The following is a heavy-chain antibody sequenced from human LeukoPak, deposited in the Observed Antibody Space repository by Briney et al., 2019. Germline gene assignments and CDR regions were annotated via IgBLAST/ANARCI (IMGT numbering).Heavy chain of an antibody. Sequence: SETLSLNCSVSGDSITSFYWSWVRQTPGKGLEWIGYIYYTGITSYNPSLKSRVTISLDTSKNRFSLKLNSVTAADTAMYYCARGRSSMVRGYYYYYMDVWGKGTTVTISS. V-gene: IGHV4-59*01. CDR1: GDSITSFY. D-gene: IGHD3-10*01. CDR3: ARGRSSMVRGYYYYYMDV. CDR2: IYYTGIT. J-gene: IGHJ6*03.